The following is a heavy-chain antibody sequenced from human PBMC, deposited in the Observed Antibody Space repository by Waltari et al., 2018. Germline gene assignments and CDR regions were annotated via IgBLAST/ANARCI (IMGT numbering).Heavy chain of an antibody. CDR1: GYSFTSHW. J-gene: IGHJ4*02. D-gene: IGHD5-12*01. CDR2: ISYDGVIK. Sequence: VQLVQSGAEVKKPEESLRISCEGSGYSFTSHWISWFRQMPGKGLEWVAFISYDGVIKNYADSVKGRFTISRDNSKNTVYLQMSSLTSADTAVYFCAREATMREYFDYWGQGAQVTVSS. V-gene: IGHV3-30*03. CDR3: AREATMREYFDY.